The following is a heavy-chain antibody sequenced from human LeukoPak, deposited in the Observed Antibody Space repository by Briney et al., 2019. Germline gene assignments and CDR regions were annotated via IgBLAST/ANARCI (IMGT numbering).Heavy chain of an antibody. CDR3: AKGRRETIAAAGLTLDY. Sequence: GGSLRLSCVASGFTFSSYSMNWVRQTTGKGLEWVSYISPRSSSIYYADSVKGRFTISRDNAKNSLYLRMNSLRAEDTALYYCAKGRRETIAAAGLTLDYWGQGTLVTVSS. V-gene: IGHV3-48*04. CDR2: ISPRSSSI. CDR1: GFTFSSYS. J-gene: IGHJ4*02. D-gene: IGHD6-13*01.